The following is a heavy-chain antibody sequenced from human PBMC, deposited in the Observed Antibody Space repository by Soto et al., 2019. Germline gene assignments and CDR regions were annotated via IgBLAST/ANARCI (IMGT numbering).Heavy chain of an antibody. Sequence: TLSLTCNVTGDSLKTHYWSWIRQAPGKGLEWIGYIYYSGSTLYNPSLKRRVTISADTAKNQFSLRLTSLTAADTAVYYCASGWMAAFDNWGQGTLVTVSS. CDR2: IYYSGST. CDR3: ASGWMAAFDN. V-gene: IGHV4-59*11. D-gene: IGHD2-2*03. CDR1: GDSLKTHY. J-gene: IGHJ4*02.